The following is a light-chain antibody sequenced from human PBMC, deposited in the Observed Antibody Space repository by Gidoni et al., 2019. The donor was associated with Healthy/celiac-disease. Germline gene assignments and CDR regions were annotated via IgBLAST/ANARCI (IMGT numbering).Light chain of an antibody. J-gene: IGLJ2*01. CDR1: KLGDKY. CDR3: QAWDSSTVV. V-gene: IGLV3-1*01. Sequence: SYELTQTPSVSVSPGQTAIIICSGEKLGDKYACWYQQKPGQSHVLVIYQVSHRSSLIPVRFSGSNSGNTAALTIHGTQAMDEADYFCQAWDSSTVVFVGGTKLTVL. CDR2: QVS.